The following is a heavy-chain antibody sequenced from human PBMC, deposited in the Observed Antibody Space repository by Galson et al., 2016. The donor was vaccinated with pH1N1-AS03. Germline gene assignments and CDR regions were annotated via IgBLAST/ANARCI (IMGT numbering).Heavy chain of an antibody. V-gene: IGHV1-18*01. CDR1: DYTFTNYG. CDR3: ARDYSTSSQYYYYYYTDV. Sequence: SVKVSCKASDYTFTNYGISWVRQAPGQGLEWMGWISTYNGNTNYAQKFQGRVTMTTDTSTSTAYMELRSLRSDDTAVYYCARDYSTSSQYYYYYYTDVWGKGTTVTVFS. D-gene: IGHD6-6*01. J-gene: IGHJ6*03. CDR2: ISTYNGNT.